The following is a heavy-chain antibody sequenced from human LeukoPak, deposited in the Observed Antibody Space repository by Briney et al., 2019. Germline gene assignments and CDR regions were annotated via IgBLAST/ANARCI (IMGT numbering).Heavy chain of an antibody. CDR1: GFTFSSYA. Sequence: GGSLRLSCAVSGFTFSSYAMSWVRQAPGKGLEWVSGINGGGDDTYYADSVKGRFTISRDNSKNTLYLQMNSLGAEDTALYYCAKPTGGTYKAYFHYWGQGTLVTVSS. D-gene: IGHD1-26*01. J-gene: IGHJ4*02. CDR2: INGGGDDT. CDR3: AKPTGGTYKAYFHY. V-gene: IGHV3-23*01.